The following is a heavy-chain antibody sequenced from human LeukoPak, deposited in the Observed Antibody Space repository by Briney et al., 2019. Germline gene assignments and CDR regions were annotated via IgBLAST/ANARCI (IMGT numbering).Heavy chain of an antibody. D-gene: IGHD3-9*01. J-gene: IGHJ4*02. CDR3: ARATYYDILTGYDYFDY. Sequence: SVKVSCKASGGTFSSYAISWVRQAPGQGLEWMGRIIPILGIANYAQKFQGRVTITADKSTSTAYMELSSLRSEDTAVYYCARATYYDILTGYDYFDYWGQGTLVTVSS. CDR2: IIPILGIA. V-gene: IGHV1-69*04. CDR1: GGTFSSYA.